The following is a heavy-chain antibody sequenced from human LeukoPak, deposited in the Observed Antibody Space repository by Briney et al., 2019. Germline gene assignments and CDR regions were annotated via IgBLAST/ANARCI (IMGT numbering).Heavy chain of an antibody. D-gene: IGHD1-26*01. Sequence: SETLSLTCTVSGGSISSYYWSWIRQPPGKGLEWIGYIYYSGSTNYNPSLKSRVTISVDTSKNQFSLKLSSVTAADTAVYYCARGSGSYPPGNYWGQGTLVTVSS. V-gene: IGHV4-59*01. CDR3: ARGSGSYPPGNY. CDR1: GGSISSYY. J-gene: IGHJ4*02. CDR2: IYYSGST.